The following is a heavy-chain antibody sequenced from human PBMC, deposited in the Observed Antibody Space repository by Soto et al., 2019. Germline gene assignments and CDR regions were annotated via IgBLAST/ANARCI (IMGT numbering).Heavy chain of an antibody. Sequence: QVPLVQSGAEVMKPGASVKVSCKASGYTFIAYFIHWVRQAPGQGLEWRGWINPNTGATNYTQKFQDSVTMPRDTHISTAYMELSRLRSDDTAVYYCASMELGYCNSGGCPPYWYFDLWGRGTLITVYS. CDR2: INPNTGAT. CDR3: ASMELGYCNSGGCPPYWYFDL. CDR1: GYTFIAYF. J-gene: IGHJ2*01. V-gene: IGHV1-2*04. D-gene: IGHD2-15*01.